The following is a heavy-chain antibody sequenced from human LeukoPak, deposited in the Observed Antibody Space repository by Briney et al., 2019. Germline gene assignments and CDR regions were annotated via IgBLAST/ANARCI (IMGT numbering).Heavy chain of an antibody. Sequence: ASVKVSCKASGYTFTGYYMHWVRQAPGQGLEWMGWINPNSGGTNYAQKFQGRVTMTRDTSISTAYMELSRLRSEDTAVYYCASQKNYYDSSGYDYWGQGTLVTVSS. V-gene: IGHV1-2*02. D-gene: IGHD3-22*01. CDR1: GYTFTGYY. CDR2: INPNSGGT. J-gene: IGHJ4*02. CDR3: ASQKNYYDSSGYDY.